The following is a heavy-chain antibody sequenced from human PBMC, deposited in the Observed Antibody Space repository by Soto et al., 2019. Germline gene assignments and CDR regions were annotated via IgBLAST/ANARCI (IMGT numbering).Heavy chain of an antibody. V-gene: IGHV3-30*03. CDR3: ARVPWLSSGIDY. J-gene: IGHJ4*02. D-gene: IGHD6-19*01. CDR2: ISHDGTNK. Sequence: QVHLVESGGGVVQPGRSLRLSCATSGFTFSSYGIHWVRQAPGKGLEWVGLISHDGTNKYYADSVKGRFTISRDNSNHTLFLHLNSLRAEDTALYYCARVPWLSSGIDYWGQGTLVTVSS. CDR1: GFTFSSYG.